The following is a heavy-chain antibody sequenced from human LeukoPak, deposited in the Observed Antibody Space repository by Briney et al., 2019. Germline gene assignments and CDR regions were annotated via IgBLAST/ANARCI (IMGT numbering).Heavy chain of an antibody. CDR3: ARDWRITMVRGGGDAFDI. D-gene: IGHD3-10*01. CDR1: GFTFSSYA. Sequence: GRSLRLSCAASGFTFSSYAMHWVRQAPAKGLEWVAVISYDGSNKYYADSVKGRFTISRDNSKNTLYLQMNSLRAEDTAVYYCARDWRITMVRGGGDAFDIWGQGTMVTVSS. CDR2: ISYDGSNK. V-gene: IGHV3-30*04. J-gene: IGHJ3*02.